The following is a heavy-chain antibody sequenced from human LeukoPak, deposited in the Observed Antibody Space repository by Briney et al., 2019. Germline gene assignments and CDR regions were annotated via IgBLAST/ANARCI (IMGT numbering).Heavy chain of an antibody. CDR1: GGSVSSSSSYY. V-gene: IGHV4-39*01. CDR2: INYSGST. CDR3: ARHPCMYY. Sequence: PSETLSLTCTVSGGSVSSSSSYYWGWIRQPPGKGLEWIGSINYSGSTFYNPSLKSRVAMSVDTSKNHFSLSLSAVSAADTAVYYCARHPCMYYWGQGTLVTVSS. J-gene: IGHJ4*02.